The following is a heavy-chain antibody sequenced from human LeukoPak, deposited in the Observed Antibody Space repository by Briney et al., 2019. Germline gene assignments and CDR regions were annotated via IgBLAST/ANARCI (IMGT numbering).Heavy chain of an antibody. CDR1: GFSFSNYW. V-gene: IGHV3-7*01. Sequence: PGGSLRLSCAVSGFSFSNYWMSWVRQAPGKGLEWVVNIKEDGSERYYIDSVKGRFTISRDNAKNSLYLQMNSLRAEDTAVYYCVRDCYRDSGYDGVFDYWGQGTLVTVSS. CDR2: IKEDGSER. CDR3: VRDCYRDSGYDGVFDY. D-gene: IGHD5-12*01. J-gene: IGHJ4*02.